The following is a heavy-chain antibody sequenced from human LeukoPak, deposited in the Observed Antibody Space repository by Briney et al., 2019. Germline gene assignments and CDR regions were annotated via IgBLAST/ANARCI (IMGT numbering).Heavy chain of an antibody. Sequence: PGGSLRLSCAASGFTFSSYAMHWVRQAPGKGLEYVSAISSNGGSTYYANSVKGRFTISRDNSKNTLYLQMGSLRAEDMGVYYCARDLGSYSSGWYMGFDYWGQGTLVTVSS. J-gene: IGHJ4*02. V-gene: IGHV3-64*01. D-gene: IGHD6-19*01. CDR1: GFTFSSYA. CDR3: ARDLGSYSSGWYMGFDY. CDR2: ISSNGGST.